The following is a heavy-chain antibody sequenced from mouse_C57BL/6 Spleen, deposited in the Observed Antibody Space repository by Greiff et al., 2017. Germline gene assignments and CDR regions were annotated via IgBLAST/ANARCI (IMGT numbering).Heavy chain of an antibody. D-gene: IGHD1-1*01. CDR2: ISSGSSTI. Sequence: DVMLVESGGGLVKPGGSLKLSCAASGFTFSDYGMHWVRQAPEKGLEWVAYISSGSSTIYYADTVKGRFTISRDSAKNTLFLQMTSLRSEDTAMYYCARGTTVESLDYWGQGTTLTVSS. J-gene: IGHJ2*01. CDR3: ARGTTVESLDY. CDR1: GFTFSDYG. V-gene: IGHV5-17*01.